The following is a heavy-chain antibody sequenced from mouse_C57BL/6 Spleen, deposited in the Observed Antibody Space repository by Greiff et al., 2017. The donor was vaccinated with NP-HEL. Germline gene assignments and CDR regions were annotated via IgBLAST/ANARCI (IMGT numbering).Heavy chain of an antibody. CDR1: GYTFTDYN. Sequence: EVQLQQSGPELVKPGASVKIPCKASGYTFTDYNMDWVKQSHGKSLEWIGDINPNNGGTIYNQKFKGKATLTVDKSSSTAYMELRSLTSEETAVYDCARSYYGFDYWGKGTTLTVSS. CDR3: ARSYYGFDY. J-gene: IGHJ2*01. CDR2: INPNNGGT. V-gene: IGHV1-18*01. D-gene: IGHD2-10*01.